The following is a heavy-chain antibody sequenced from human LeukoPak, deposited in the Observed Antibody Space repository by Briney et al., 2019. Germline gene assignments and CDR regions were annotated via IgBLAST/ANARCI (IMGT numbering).Heavy chain of an antibody. CDR3: ARDRELLWFGEVYYYYGMDV. CDR2: IKQDGSEK. CDR1: GFTFSSYW. D-gene: IGHD3-10*01. V-gene: IGHV3-7*01. J-gene: IGHJ6*02. Sequence: GGSLRLSCAASGFTFSSYWMSWVRQAPGKGLEWVANIKQDGSEKYYVDSVKGRFTISRDNAKNSLYLQMNSLRAEDTAVYYCARDRELLWFGEVYYYYGMDVWGQGTTVTVSS.